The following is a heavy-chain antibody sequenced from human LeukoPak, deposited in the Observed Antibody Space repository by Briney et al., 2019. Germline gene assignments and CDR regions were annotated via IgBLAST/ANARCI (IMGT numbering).Heavy chain of an antibody. CDR1: GGTFSSYA. J-gene: IGHJ4*02. CDR3: ARGVDIVATTPLDY. V-gene: IGHV1-69*13. CDR2: IIPIFGTA. Sequence: SVKVSCKASGGTFSSYAISWVRQAPGQGLEWMGGIIPIFGTANYAQKFQGRVTITADESTSTAYMELSSLRSEDTAVYYCARGVDIVATTPLDYWGQGTLVTVSS. D-gene: IGHD5-12*01.